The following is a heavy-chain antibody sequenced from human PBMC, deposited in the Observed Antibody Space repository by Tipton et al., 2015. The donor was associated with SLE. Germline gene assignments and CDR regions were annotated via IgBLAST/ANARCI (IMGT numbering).Heavy chain of an antibody. CDR3: ARGKGIADRYFDL. Sequence: TLSLTCTVSGGSISSYYWSWIRQPPGKGLEWIGEINHSGSTNYNPSLKSRVTISVDTSKNQFSLKLSSVTAADTAVYYCARGKGIADRYFDLWGRGTLVTVSS. J-gene: IGHJ2*01. D-gene: IGHD6-13*01. CDR2: INHSGST. CDR1: GGSISSYY. V-gene: IGHV4-34*01.